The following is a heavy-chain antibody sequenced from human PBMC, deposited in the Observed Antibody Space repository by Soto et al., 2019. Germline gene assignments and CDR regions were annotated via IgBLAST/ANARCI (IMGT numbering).Heavy chain of an antibody. CDR1: GGTFSSYA. Sequence: ASVKVSCKASGGTFSSYAISWVRQAPGQGLEWMGGIIPIFGTANYAQKFQGRVTITADESTSTAYMELSSLRSEDTAVYYCARGGSSEMATMRFDYWGQGTLVTVSS. J-gene: IGHJ4*02. V-gene: IGHV1-69*13. CDR3: ARGGSSEMATMRFDY. D-gene: IGHD5-12*01. CDR2: IIPIFGTA.